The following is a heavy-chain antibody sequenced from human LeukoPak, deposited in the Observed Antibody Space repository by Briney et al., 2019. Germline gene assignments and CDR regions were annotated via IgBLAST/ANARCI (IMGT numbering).Heavy chain of an antibody. CDR1: GFTFSSYA. CDR3: AKLGGHPLHNYYVGV. Sequence: QPGGSLRLSCAASGFTFSSYAMSWVRQAPGKGLEWVSAISGSGSSTYYADSAKGRFTISRDNSKNTLYLQMNSLRAEDTAVYYCAKLGGHPLHNYYVGVWGKGTTVAVSS. J-gene: IGHJ6*03. V-gene: IGHV3-23*01. CDR2: ISGSGSST. D-gene: IGHD3-16*01.